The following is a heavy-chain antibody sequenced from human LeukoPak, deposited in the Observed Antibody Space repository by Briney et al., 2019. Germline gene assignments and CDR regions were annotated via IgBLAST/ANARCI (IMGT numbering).Heavy chain of an antibody. CDR1: GGTFSSYA. CDR2: IIPIFGTA. V-gene: IGHV1-69*05. Sequence: PRASVKVSCKASGGTFSSYAISWVRQAPGQGLEWMGGIIPIFGTANYAQRFQGRVTITTDESTSTAYMELSSLRSEDTAVYYCARGLYYYDSSGYYYGWFDPWGQGTLVTVSS. CDR3: ARGLYYYDSSGYYYGWFDP. D-gene: IGHD3-22*01. J-gene: IGHJ5*02.